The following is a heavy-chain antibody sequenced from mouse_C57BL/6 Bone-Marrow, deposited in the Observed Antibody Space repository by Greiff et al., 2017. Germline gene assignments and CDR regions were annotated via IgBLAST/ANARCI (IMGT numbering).Heavy chain of an antibody. V-gene: IGHV1-78*01. CDR2: IYPRDGST. CDR1: GYTFTDHT. D-gene: IGHD2-3*01. J-gene: IGHJ3*01. Sequence: QVQLQQSDAELVKPGASVKISCTVSGYTFTDHTIHWMKQRPEQGLEWIGYIYPRDGSTKYNEKLKGKAKLTADKSSSTAYMQLNCLTSEDSAVYFCARYGWFGWFAYWGQGTLVTVSA. CDR3: ARYGWFGWFAY.